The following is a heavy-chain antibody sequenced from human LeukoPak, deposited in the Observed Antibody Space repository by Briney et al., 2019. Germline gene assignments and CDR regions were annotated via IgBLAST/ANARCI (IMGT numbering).Heavy chain of an antibody. D-gene: IGHD1-1*01. Sequence: SETLSLTCTVSGGSISSYCWSWIRQPAGKGLEWIGRIYTSGSTHYNPSLKTRVTISLDTSENQFSLKLSSVTAADTAAYYCARGTIVSATGTTRIFDYWGQGTLVTVSS. V-gene: IGHV4-4*07. CDR3: ARGTIVSATGTTRIFDY. CDR2: IYTSGST. CDR1: GGSISSYC. J-gene: IGHJ4*02.